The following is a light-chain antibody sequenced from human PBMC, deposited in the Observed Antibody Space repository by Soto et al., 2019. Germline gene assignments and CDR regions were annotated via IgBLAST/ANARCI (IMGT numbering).Light chain of an antibody. CDR2: QVS. CDR1: QGLVYSDGNTF. Sequence: DVVMTQSPLSLSVTLGQPASISCRSSQGLVYSDGNTFLNWFHQRPGQSPRRLIYQVSNRDSGVPYRFSGSGSGTDYTLTISRVEAEDVGIYYCVQCTHWPRTFGQGTKVEIK. CDR3: VQCTHWPRT. V-gene: IGKV2-30*01. J-gene: IGKJ1*01.